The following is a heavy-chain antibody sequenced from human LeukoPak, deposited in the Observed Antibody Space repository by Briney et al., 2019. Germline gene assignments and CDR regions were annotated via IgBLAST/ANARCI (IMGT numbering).Heavy chain of an antibody. CDR2: IYNSVTT. CDR3: ARQAAFDRSEGQFDY. V-gene: IGHV4-59*11. Sequence: SEALSLTCTVSGGSISNHYWSWIRQPPGKGLEWIGYIYNSVTTNYNPSLKSRVTISVDTSKNQFSLKLTSVTAADTAVYYCARQAAFDRSEGQFDYWGQGTLVTVSS. J-gene: IGHJ4*02. CDR1: GGSISNHY. D-gene: IGHD3-9*01.